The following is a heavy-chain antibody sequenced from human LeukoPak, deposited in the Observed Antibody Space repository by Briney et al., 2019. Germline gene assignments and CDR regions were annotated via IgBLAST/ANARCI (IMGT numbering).Heavy chain of an antibody. D-gene: IGHD2-2*01. Sequence: PSETLSLTCAVYGGSFSSYYWSWIRQPPGKGLEWIGYIYYSGSTNYNPSLKSRVTISVDTSKNQFSLKLSSVTAADTAVYYCARDIVVVPAAEKVYNWFDPWGQGTLVTVSS. J-gene: IGHJ5*02. CDR3: ARDIVVVPAAEKVYNWFDP. V-gene: IGHV4-59*01. CDR2: IYYSGST. CDR1: GGSFSSYY.